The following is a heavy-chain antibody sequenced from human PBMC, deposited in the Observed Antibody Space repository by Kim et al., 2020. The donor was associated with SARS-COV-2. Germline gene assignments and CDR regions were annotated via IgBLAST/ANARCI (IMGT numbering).Heavy chain of an antibody. CDR1: GFTFNTHW. Sequence: GGSLRLSCAASGFTFNTHWMTWVRQAPGKGLEWVANIKQDGSERYYVDSVKGRFTISRDNAKNSLYLQMNSLRAEDTALYYCATERGYFDYWGQGTLVTVSS. CDR2: IKQDGSER. CDR3: ATERGYFDY. D-gene: IGHD3-16*01. J-gene: IGHJ4*02. V-gene: IGHV3-7*01.